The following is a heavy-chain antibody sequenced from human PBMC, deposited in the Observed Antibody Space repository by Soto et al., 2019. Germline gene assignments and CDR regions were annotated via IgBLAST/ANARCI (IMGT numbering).Heavy chain of an antibody. Sequence: QVQLVQSGAEVKKPGSSLKVSCKASGGTFNSYAISWVRQAPGQGLEWMGGVIPLYGTPIYAQKFQGRVTITGDKTTSTGYMELGSLRSEVTAVYYCASPFWEWLYDAFYMWGQGTMVTVSS. CDR3: ASPFWEWLYDAFYM. D-gene: IGHD3-3*01. V-gene: IGHV1-69*06. CDR2: VIPLYGTP. CDR1: GGTFNSYA. J-gene: IGHJ3*02.